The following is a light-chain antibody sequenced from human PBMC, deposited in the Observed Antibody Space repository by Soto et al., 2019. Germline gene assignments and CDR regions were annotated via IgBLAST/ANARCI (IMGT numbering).Light chain of an antibody. CDR3: QQYHIYAT. J-gene: IGKJ1*01. Sequence: DIQMTQSPSTLSASVGDRVTITCRASQTINNWLAWYQQKPGEAPKLLMYRASNLADGVPSRFSGSGSGTEYTLTVSSLQTDDFPSYYCQQYHIYATFGQWTRVEVK. CDR2: RAS. CDR1: QTINNW. V-gene: IGKV1-5*03.